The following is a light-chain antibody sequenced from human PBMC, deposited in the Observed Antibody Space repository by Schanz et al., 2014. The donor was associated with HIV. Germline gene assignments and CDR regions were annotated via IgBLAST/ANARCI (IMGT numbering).Light chain of an antibody. J-gene: IGLJ3*02. V-gene: IGLV1-44*01. CDR1: SSNIATNA. CDR3: SAWDDSLNGPV. CDR2: ATY. Sequence: QSVLTQPPSASGTPGQRVTMSCSASSSNIATNAVNWYQQLPGTAPKLLIYATYNRPSGVPDRFSGSSSGTSASLAITGLQAEDEADYYCSAWDDSLNGPVFGGGTKLTVL.